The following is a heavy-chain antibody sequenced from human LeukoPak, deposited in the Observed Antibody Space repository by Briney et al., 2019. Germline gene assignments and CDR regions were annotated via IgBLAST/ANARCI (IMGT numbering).Heavy chain of an antibody. D-gene: IGHD6-19*01. CDR3: ARQWLVTYYFDY. J-gene: IGHJ4*02. CDR1: GGSISGYY. CDR2: IYYSGST. Sequence: SETLSLTCTVSGGSISGYYWSWIRQPPGKGLEWIGYIYYSGSTNYNPSLKSRVTISVDTSKNQFSLKLSSVTAADTAVYYCARQWLVTYYFDYWGQGTLVTVSS. V-gene: IGHV4-59*01.